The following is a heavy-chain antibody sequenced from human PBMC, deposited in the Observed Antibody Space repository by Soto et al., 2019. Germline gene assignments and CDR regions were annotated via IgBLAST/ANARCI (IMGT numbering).Heavy chain of an antibody. CDR3: ARSRIWNDGVPAFDI. CDR2: IGTAGDT. V-gene: IGHV3-13*01. J-gene: IGHJ3*02. CDR1: GFTFSSYD. D-gene: IGHD1-1*01. Sequence: GGSLRLSCAASGFTFSSYDMHWVRQAPGKGLEWVSAIGTAGDTYYPGSVKGRFTISRENAKNSLYLQMNSLRAGDTAVYYCARSRIWNDGVPAFDIWGQGTMVTVSS.